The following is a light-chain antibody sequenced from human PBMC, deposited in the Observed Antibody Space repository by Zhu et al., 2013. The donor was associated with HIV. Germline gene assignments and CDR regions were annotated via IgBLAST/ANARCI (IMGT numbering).Light chain of an antibody. CDR3: QSYDTSLTGYV. CDR2: KDD. J-gene: IGLJ1*01. V-gene: IGLV1-40*01. CDR1: SSNIGAGYD. Sequence: QSVLTQPPSVSGAPGQRVTISCTGSSSNIGAGYDVHWYQQVPGTAPKVVVYKDDLRPSGVPDRFSGSKSGTSASLAISGLRYEDEADYYCQSYDTSLTGYVFGSGTKVTVL.